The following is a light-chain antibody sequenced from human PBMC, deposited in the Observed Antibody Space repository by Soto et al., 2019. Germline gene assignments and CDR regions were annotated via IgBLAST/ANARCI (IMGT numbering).Light chain of an antibody. CDR2: SDN. V-gene: IGLV1-44*01. CDR3: APWDDSLNGWV. J-gene: IGLJ3*02. Sequence: QSVLTQPPSASGTPGQRVTISCSGSSSNIGSNTVDWYQQLPGTAPKLLFYSDNQRPSGVPDRFSGSKSGTSASQAISGLQSEDEADYYCAPWDDSLNGWVFGGGTKLTVL. CDR1: SSNIGSNT.